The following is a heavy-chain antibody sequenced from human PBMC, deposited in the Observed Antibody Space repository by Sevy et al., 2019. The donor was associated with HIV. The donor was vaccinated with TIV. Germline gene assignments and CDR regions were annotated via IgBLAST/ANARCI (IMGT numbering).Heavy chain of an antibody. V-gene: IGHV1-18*01. CDR2: ISPHTGDT. CDR3: ARAFCTSGRCYSLAY. Sequence: ASVKVSCKVSGYTFSIYRITWVRQAPGQGLEWMGWISPHTGDTKFAENFQDRVTMSTDTSTATAYMELSSLRSDDTAVYYCARAFCTSGRCYSLAYRGQGTLVTVSS. CDR1: GYTFSIYR. D-gene: IGHD2-15*01. J-gene: IGHJ4*02.